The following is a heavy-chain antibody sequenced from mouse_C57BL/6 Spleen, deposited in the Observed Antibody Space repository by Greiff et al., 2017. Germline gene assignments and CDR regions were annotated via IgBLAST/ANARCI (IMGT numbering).Heavy chain of an antibody. D-gene: IGHD2-4*01. J-gene: IGHJ2*01. CDR2: IVPNSGGT. CDR3: ARSSSADYDVGY. Sequence: QVQLQQPGAELVKPGASVKLSCKASGYTFTSYWMHWVKQRPGRGLEWIGRIVPNSGGTKYNEKFKSKATLTVDKPSSTAYMQLSSLTSEDSAVYYCARSSSADYDVGYWGQGTTLTVSS. CDR1: GYTFTSYW. V-gene: IGHV1-72*01.